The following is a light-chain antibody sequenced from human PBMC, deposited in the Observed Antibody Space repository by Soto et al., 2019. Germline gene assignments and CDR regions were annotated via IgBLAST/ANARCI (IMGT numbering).Light chain of an antibody. CDR2: GAS. Sequence: EIAMTQSPASLSVSPGERATLSCRASQSVSTNLAWYQQKAGQAPRLLMYGASTRAIGIPARFTGGGSGTEFTLTISSLQPEDVTFYYCQQYDNWPITFGQGTRLEIK. J-gene: IGKJ5*01. V-gene: IGKV3-15*01. CDR1: QSVSTN. CDR3: QQYDNWPIT.